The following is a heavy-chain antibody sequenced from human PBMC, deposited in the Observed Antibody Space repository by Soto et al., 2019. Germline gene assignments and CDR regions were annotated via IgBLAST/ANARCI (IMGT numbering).Heavy chain of an antibody. CDR1: GFPFSNAW. V-gene: IGHV3-15*01. Sequence: VGPLSLSCAASGFPFSNAWMSWVRPAPGKGLEWVGRIKSKTDGGTTDYAAPVKGRFTISRDDSKNTLYLQMNSLKTEDTAVYYCTTDKDDFWSIGWFDPWGQGTLVTVSS. D-gene: IGHD3-3*01. J-gene: IGHJ5*02. CDR3: TTDKDDFWSIGWFDP. CDR2: IKSKTDGGTT.